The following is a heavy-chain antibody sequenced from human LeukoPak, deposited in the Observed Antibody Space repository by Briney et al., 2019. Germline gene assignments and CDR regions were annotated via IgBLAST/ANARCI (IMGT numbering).Heavy chain of an antibody. V-gene: IGHV3-23*01. CDR1: GFTFRIYA. CDR2: TLSGGTTT. D-gene: IGHD3-22*01. Sequence: GGSLRLSCAASGFTFRIYAMTWVRQAPGKGPEWVSGTLSGGTTTYYADSVKGRFTISRDNWKNTLYLQMNSLIVEDTAVYYCAKNYHDSSGPFSWAFDIWGQGTMVTVSS. J-gene: IGHJ3*02. CDR3: AKNYHDSSGPFSWAFDI.